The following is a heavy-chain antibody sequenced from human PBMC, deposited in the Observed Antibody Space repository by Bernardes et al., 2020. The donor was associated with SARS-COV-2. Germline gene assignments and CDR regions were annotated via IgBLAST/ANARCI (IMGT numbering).Heavy chain of an antibody. D-gene: IGHD2-15*01. CDR3: ARAPTEYCSGDGCYSHVDYFYYGMDV. J-gene: IGHJ6*02. CDR2: IYSAGGT. Sequence: GGSLRLSCAASGFTVSRNDMSWVRQAPGKGLEWVSVIYSAGGTYYADSARGRFTLSRDNSKNTLNLQMDSLRTEDTAVYYCARAPTEYCSGDGCYSHVDYFYYGMDVWGQGTTVTVSS. V-gene: IGHV3-66*02. CDR1: GFTVSRND.